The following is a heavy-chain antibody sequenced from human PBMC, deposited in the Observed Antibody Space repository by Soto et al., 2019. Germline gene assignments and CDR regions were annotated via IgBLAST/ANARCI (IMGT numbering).Heavy chain of an antibody. CDR3: AKEQTTGAHYALDH. CDR1: GFIFSSYA. Sequence: HPVGSLRLSCEASGFIFSSYAMNWVRQAPGKGLQWVPSITGSSDYTSYIASVKGRFTISRDNSKNTLYLQMNSLRAEDTAVYFCAKEQTTGAHYALDHWTQGNLVTVSS. CDR2: ITGSSDYT. D-gene: IGHD2-8*02. V-gene: IGHV3-23*01. J-gene: IGHJ4*02.